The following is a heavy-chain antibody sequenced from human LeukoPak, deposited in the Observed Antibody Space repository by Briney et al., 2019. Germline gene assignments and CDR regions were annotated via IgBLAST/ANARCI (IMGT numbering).Heavy chain of an antibody. CDR2: IYYSGST. V-gene: IGHV4-61*08. J-gene: IGHJ4*02. CDR3: AREIVGATSNLDY. CDR1: GGSISSGGYY. Sequence: SETLSLTCTVSGGSISSGGYYWSWIRQHPGKGLEWIGYIYYSGSTNYNPSLKSRVTISVDTSKNQFSLKLSSVTAADTAVYYCAREIVGATSNLDYWGQGTLVTVSS. D-gene: IGHD1-26*01.